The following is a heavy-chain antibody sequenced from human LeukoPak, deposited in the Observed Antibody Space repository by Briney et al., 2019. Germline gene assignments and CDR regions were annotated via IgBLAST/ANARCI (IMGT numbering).Heavy chain of an antibody. CDR1: GYTFTSNY. V-gene: IGHV1-46*01. D-gene: IGHD2-15*01. CDR2: ISPSGGST. J-gene: IGHJ4*02. CDR3: ARGYSGFEGYDY. Sequence: ASVKVSCKAFGYTFTSNYMHWVRQAPGQGPEWMGVISPSGGSTTYAQKFQGRVTLTRDMSTSTDYLELSSLRSEDTAVYYCARGYSGFEGYDYWGQGTLVTVSS.